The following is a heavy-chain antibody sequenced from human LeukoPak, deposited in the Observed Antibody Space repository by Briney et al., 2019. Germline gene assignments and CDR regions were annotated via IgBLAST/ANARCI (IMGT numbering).Heavy chain of an antibody. V-gene: IGHV3-23*01. J-gene: IGHJ3*02. D-gene: IGHD3-10*01. CDR2: VNGGGRVT. Sequence: GGSLRLSCAASGFTFSTYALSWVRQPPGKGLEWVSVVNGGGRVTFYADSAKGRFTISRDNSKNTLYLQMHSLRAADTAVSYCAKEGKFGGGSPGDSFDIWGPGTMVTVS. CDR1: GFTFSTYA. CDR3: AKEGKFGGGSPGDSFDI.